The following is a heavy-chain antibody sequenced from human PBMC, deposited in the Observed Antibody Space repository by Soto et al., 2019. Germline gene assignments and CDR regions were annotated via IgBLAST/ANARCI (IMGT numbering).Heavy chain of an antibody. D-gene: IGHD2-15*01. J-gene: IGHJ6*02. Sequence: EVQLVESGGGLVKPGGSLRLSCAASGITFTNAWMGWVRQAPGKGLEWIGRLKSRRDGGTSDYAAPVKGRFSISRDNAKKSLYLQMNSLRAEDTAVYYCARYGFYFGMDVWGQGTTVTVSS. CDR2: LKSRRDGGTS. V-gene: IGHV3-15*01. CDR3: ARYGFYFGMDV. CDR1: GITFTNAW.